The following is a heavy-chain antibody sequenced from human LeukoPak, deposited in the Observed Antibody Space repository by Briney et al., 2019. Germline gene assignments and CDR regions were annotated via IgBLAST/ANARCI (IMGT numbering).Heavy chain of an antibody. CDR3: ARDDIGSDY. V-gene: IGHV1-24*01. Sequence: ASVKVSCKVSGYTLTDLSMHWVRQAPGKGLEWMGGFDPEDGETIYAQKFQGRVTMTTDTSTSTAYMELRSLRSDDTAVYYCARDDIGSDYWGQGTLVTVSS. D-gene: IGHD2-15*01. CDR1: GYTLTDLS. J-gene: IGHJ4*02. CDR2: FDPEDGET.